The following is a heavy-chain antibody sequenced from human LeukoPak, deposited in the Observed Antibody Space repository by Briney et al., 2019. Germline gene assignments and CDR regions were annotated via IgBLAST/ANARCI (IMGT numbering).Heavy chain of an antibody. Sequence: GGSLRLSCAASGFTFSSYWMSWVRQAPGKGLEWVANIKQDGSEKYYVDSVKGRFTIPRDNAKNSLYLQMNSLRAEDTAVYYCAREADTAMVKGTYYFDYWGQGTLVTVSS. CDR2: IKQDGSEK. CDR3: AREADTAMVKGTYYFDY. V-gene: IGHV3-7*03. CDR1: GFTFSSYW. J-gene: IGHJ4*02. D-gene: IGHD5-18*01.